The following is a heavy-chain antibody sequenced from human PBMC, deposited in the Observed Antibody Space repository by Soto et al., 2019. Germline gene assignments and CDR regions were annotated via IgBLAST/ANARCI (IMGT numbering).Heavy chain of an antibody. Sequence: QLQLQESGPGLVKPSETLSLTCTVSGGSISSSSYYWGWIRQPPGKGLEWIGSIYYSGSTYYNPSLKSRVTISVDTSKNQFSLKLSSVTAADTAVYYCARALLGYCSSTSCYYYYYGMDVWGQGTTVTVSS. CDR2: IYYSGST. CDR1: GGSISSSSYY. J-gene: IGHJ6*02. CDR3: ARALLGYCSSTSCYYYYYGMDV. V-gene: IGHV4-39*01. D-gene: IGHD2-2*01.